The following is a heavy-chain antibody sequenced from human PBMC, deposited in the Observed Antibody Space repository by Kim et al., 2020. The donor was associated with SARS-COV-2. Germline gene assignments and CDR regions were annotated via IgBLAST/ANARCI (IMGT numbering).Heavy chain of an antibody. V-gene: IGHV3-53*01. CDR1: GFTVSSNY. CDR3: AGSNIEYGDLRLDY. D-gene: IGHD4-17*01. CDR2: IYSGGST. Sequence: GGSLRLSCAASGFTVSSNYMSWVRQAPGKGLEWVSVIYSGGSTYYADSVTGRFTISRDNSKNTLYLQMNSLRAEDTAVYYCAGSNIEYGDLRLDYWGQGTLVTVSS. J-gene: IGHJ4*02.